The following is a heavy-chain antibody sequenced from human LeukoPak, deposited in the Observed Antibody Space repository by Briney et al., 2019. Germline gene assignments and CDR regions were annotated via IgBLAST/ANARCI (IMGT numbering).Heavy chain of an antibody. CDR3: TSGGPVAGTHKYFQH. Sequence: ASVKVSCKASGYTFTSYDINWVRQATGQGLEWMGWMNPNNGNTDYAQKFQGRVTLTRNTSISTAYMELSSLRSEDTAMYYCTSGGPVAGTHKYFQHWGQGTLVTVSS. J-gene: IGHJ1*01. CDR2: MNPNNGNT. CDR1: GYTFTSYD. D-gene: IGHD6-19*01. V-gene: IGHV1-8*01.